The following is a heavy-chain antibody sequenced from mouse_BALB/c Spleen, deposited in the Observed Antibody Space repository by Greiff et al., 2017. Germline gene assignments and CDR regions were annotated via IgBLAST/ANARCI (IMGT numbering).Heavy chain of an antibody. D-gene: IGHD3-2*01. J-gene: IGHJ1*01. Sequence: EVKLVESGGGLVKPGGSLKLSCAASGFTFSDYYMYWVRQTPEKRLEWVATISDGGSYTYYPDSVKGRFTISRDNAKNNLYLQMSSLKSEDTAMYYCARGEDSSGYASYWYFDVWGAGTTVTVSS. V-gene: IGHV5-4*02. CDR3: ARGEDSSGYASYWYFDV. CDR2: ISDGGSYT. CDR1: GFTFSDYY.